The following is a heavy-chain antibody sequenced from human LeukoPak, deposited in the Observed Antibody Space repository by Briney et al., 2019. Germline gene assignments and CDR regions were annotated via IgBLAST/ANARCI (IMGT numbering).Heavy chain of an antibody. J-gene: IGHJ6*03. V-gene: IGHV1-2*02. Sequence: ASVTVSCKASGYSFTGYYIHWVRQAPGQGLEWMGWINPDGGVTKSAQNFQGRVTMTRDKSINTVYMELSGLTSDDTALYYCARGPNHYYYMDFWGTGTTVSVSS. CDR3: ARGPNHYYYMDF. CDR1: GYSFTGYY. CDR2: INPDGGVT. D-gene: IGHD2-8*01.